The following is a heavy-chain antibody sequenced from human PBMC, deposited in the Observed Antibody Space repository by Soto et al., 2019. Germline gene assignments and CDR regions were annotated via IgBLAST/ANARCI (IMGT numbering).Heavy chain of an antibody. D-gene: IGHD3-9*01. Sequence: ASVKVSCKASGYTFTSYGISWVRQAPGQGLEWMGWISAYNGNTNYAQKLRGRVTMTTDTSTSTAYMELRSLRSDDTAVYYCARDGDFDWLLSYWFDPWGQGTLVTVSS. V-gene: IGHV1-18*04. J-gene: IGHJ5*02. CDR3: ARDGDFDWLLSYWFDP. CDR1: GYTFTSYG. CDR2: ISAYNGNT.